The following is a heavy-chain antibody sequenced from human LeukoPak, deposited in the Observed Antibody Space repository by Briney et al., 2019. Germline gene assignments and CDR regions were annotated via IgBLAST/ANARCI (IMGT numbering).Heavy chain of an antibody. Sequence: SETLSLTCTVSGGSISSYYWSWIRQPPGKGLKWIGYIYYSGSTNYNPSLKSRVTISVDTSKNQFSLKLSSVTAADTAVYYCARSSSSYGDFDYWGQGTLVTVSS. V-gene: IGHV4-59*01. D-gene: IGHD4-17*01. J-gene: IGHJ4*02. CDR1: GGSISSYY. CDR3: ARSSSSYGDFDY. CDR2: IYYSGST.